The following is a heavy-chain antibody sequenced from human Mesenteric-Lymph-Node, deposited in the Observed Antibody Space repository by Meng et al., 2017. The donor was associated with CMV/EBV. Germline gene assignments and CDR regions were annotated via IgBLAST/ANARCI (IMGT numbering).Heavy chain of an antibody. CDR3: ARGGPHQSGFDF. Sequence: GGSLRLSCAASGFIFSDYYIRWIRQAPGKGLEWISYITSGGTTYYADSVKGRFTISRDNAKKSLYLQMNSLKAEDTAVYYCARGGPHQSGFDFWGQGTLVTVSS. CDR1: GFIFSDYY. CDR2: ITSGGTT. V-gene: IGHV3-11*04. D-gene: IGHD3-10*01. J-gene: IGHJ4*02.